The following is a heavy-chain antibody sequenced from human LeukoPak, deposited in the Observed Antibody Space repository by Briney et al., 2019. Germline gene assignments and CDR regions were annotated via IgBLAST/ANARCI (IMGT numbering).Heavy chain of an antibody. Sequence: SETLSLTCAVYGGSFSGYYWSWIRQPPGKGLEWIGEINHSGSTNYNPSLKSRVTISVDTSKNQFSLKLSSVTAADTAVYYCARGEQLLDYWGQGTLVTVSS. D-gene: IGHD6-6*01. J-gene: IGHJ4*02. V-gene: IGHV4-34*01. CDR3: ARGEQLLDY. CDR1: GGSFSGYY. CDR2: INHSGST.